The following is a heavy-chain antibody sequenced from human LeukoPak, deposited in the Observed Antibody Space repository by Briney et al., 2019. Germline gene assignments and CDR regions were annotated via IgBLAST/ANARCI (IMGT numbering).Heavy chain of an antibody. J-gene: IGHJ6*03. V-gene: IGHV1-8*01. CDR2: MNPNSGNT. CDR1: GYSFTSYD. CDR3: ARSPSKWGRYYYYYMDV. Sequence: ASVKVSCKPSGYSFTSYDIMWVRQATGQGLKWMGWMNPNSGNTGYAQKFQGRGTMTRNTSISTAYMELSSLGSEETAVYYCARSPSKWGRYYYYYMDVWGKGPTVTVSS. D-gene: IGHD3-16*01.